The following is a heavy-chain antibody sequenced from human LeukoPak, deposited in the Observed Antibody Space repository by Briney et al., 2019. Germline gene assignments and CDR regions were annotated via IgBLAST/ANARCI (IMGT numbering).Heavy chain of an antibody. CDR1: GGSITGYF. D-gene: IGHD1-1*01. Sequence: SETLSLTCTVSGGSITGYFWNWIRQSPGKGLEWIGYSYYSGSTNYSPSLRSRVTISVDTSKNQFSLSLRSVTAADTAAYYCARADTQLVDYWGQGTRVIVSS. J-gene: IGHJ4*02. V-gene: IGHV4-59*01. CDR2: SYYSGST. CDR3: ARADTQLVDY.